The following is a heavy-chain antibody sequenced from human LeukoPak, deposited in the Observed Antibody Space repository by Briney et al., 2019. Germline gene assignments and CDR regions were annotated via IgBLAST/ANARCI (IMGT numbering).Heavy chain of an antibody. J-gene: IGHJ4*02. CDR1: GFSFSGYA. Sequence: PGGSLRLSCAASGFSFSGYAMNWVRQAPGKGLEWVAVISYDGSNKYYTDSVKGRFTISRDNSKNTLYLQMNSLRAEDTAVYYCAKENTAMALDYWGQGTLVTVSS. V-gene: IGHV3-30*18. CDR3: AKENTAMALDY. CDR2: ISYDGSNK. D-gene: IGHD5-18*01.